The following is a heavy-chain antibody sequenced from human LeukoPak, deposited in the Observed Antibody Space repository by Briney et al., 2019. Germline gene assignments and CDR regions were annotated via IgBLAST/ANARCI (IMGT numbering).Heavy chain of an antibody. D-gene: IGHD2-21*01. CDR3: ARLYCGADCYPDY. V-gene: IGHV4-59*08. J-gene: IGHJ4*02. CDR2: VSYTGGT. CDR1: GGSIRDYY. Sequence: SESLSLTCTASGGSIRDYYCSWIRQSAGRGLEWMGYVSYTGGTDYNPTLKNRVTMTIGTSKTQSSLKLSWVTAADTAVYYCARLYCGADCYPDYWGQGTLVTVSS.